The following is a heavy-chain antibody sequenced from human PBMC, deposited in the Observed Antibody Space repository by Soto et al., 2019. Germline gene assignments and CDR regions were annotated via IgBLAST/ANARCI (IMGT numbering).Heavy chain of an antibody. V-gene: IGHV3-33*01. CDR2: LRDDADDA. CDR3: ARPYSSNSNWFDP. D-gene: IGHD6-19*01. Sequence: VGSLRLSCAASGFSLSNFGMHWVRQAPGKGLEWVAVLRDDADDAYYADSVKGRFTISRDNSKNTLYLQMSTLRAEDTAVYFCARPYSSNSNWFDPWGQGTLVTVSS. CDR1: GFSLSNFG. J-gene: IGHJ5*02.